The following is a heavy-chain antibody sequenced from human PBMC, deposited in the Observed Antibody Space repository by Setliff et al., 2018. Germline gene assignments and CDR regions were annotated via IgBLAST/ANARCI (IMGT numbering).Heavy chain of an antibody. CDR1: GFTFSSYA. Sequence: PGGSLRLSCAASGFTFSSYAMSWVRQAPGKGLEWVSAISGSGGSTYYADSVKGRFTSSRDNSKNTLYLQMNSQRAADTAVYYCAKNGFGVVALGVNNWFDPWGQGTLVTVSS. CDR3: AKNGFGVVALGVNNWFDP. J-gene: IGHJ5*02. V-gene: IGHV3-23*01. D-gene: IGHD3-10*01. CDR2: ISGSGGST.